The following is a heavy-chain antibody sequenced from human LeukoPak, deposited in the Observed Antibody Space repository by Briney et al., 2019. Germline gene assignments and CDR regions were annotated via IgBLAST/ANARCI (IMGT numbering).Heavy chain of an antibody. D-gene: IGHD2-2*01. V-gene: IGHV1-2*02. CDR2: INPNSGGT. CDR1: GYTFTVYY. J-gene: IGHJ4*02. Sequence: ASVTVSFTASGYTFTVYYMHWVRQAPGQGLEWMGWINPNSGGTNYAQKFQGRVTMTRDTSISTAYMELSRLRSDDTAVYYCARDIVVVPAAMKGTYYFDYWGQGTLVTVSS. CDR3: ARDIVVVPAAMKGTYYFDY.